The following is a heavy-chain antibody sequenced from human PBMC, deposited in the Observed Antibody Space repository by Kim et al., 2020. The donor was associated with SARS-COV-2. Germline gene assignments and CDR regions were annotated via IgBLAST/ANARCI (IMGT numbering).Heavy chain of an antibody. D-gene: IGHD5-12*01. CDR3: ARHLLRDGWLQPYYYYYGMDV. Sequence: GESLKISCKGSGYSFTSYWIGWVRQMPGKGLEWMGIIYPGDSDTRYSPSFQGQVTISADKSISTAYLQWSSLKASDTAMYYCARHLLRDGWLQPYYYYYGMDVWGQGTTVTVSS. V-gene: IGHV5-51*01. J-gene: IGHJ6*02. CDR2: IYPGDSDT. CDR1: GYSFTSYW.